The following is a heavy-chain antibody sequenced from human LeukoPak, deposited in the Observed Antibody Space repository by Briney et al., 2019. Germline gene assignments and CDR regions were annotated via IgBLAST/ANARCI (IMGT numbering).Heavy chain of an antibody. J-gene: IGHJ4*02. D-gene: IGHD6-19*01. CDR3: AKSSGWHNYFDY. CDR1: GFTFSSYG. Sequence: GRSLRLSCAASGFTFSSYGMHWVRQAPGKGLEWVAVISYDGSNKYYADSVKGRFTISRDNSKNTLYLQMNSLRAEDTAVYYCAKSSGWHNYFDYWGQGTLVTVSS. V-gene: IGHV3-30*18. CDR2: ISYDGSNK.